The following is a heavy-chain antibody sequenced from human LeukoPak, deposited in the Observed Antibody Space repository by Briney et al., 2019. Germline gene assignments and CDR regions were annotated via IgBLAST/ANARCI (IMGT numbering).Heavy chain of an antibody. CDR1: GGSISSSSYY. CDR2: IYYSGST. Sequence: SETLSLTCTVSGGSISSSSYYWGWIRQPPGKGLEWIGSIYYSGSTYYNPSLKSRVTISVDTSKNQFSLKLGSVTAADTAVYYCARAATTWFGELVGHFDYWGQGTLVTVSS. CDR3: ARAATTWFGELVGHFDY. D-gene: IGHD3-10*01. J-gene: IGHJ4*02. V-gene: IGHV4-39*07.